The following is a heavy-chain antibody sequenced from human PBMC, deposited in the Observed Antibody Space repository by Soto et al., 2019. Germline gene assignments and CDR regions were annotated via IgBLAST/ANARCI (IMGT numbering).Heavy chain of an antibody. Sequence: ASVKVSCKASGYSFTNYGISWVRQAPGQGLEWMGWVSGYSIDTNYVQKFQGRVIMTRDTSTSTAYMELSRLRADDTAVYYCARDRSRIQLWLRFVCFDYSGQGTLVTVSS. CDR3: ARDRSRIQLWLRFVCFDY. D-gene: IGHD5-18*01. J-gene: IGHJ4*02. V-gene: IGHV1-18*01. CDR2: VSGYSIDT. CDR1: GYSFTNYG.